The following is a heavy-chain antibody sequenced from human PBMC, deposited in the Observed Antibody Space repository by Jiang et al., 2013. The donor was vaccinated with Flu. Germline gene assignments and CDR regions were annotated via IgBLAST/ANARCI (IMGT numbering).Heavy chain of an antibody. CDR3: ARDRPDYGMDV. CDR1: GGSISSYY. CDR2: IYYSGST. Sequence: GSGLVKPSETLSLTCTVSGGSISSYYWSWIRQPPGKGLEWIGYIYYSGSTNYNPSLKSRVTISVDTSKNQFSLKLSSVTAADTAVYYCARDRPDYGMDVWGQGTTVTVSS. V-gene: IGHV4-59*01. J-gene: IGHJ6*02.